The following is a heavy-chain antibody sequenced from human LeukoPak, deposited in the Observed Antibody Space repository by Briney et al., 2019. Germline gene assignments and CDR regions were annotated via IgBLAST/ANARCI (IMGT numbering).Heavy chain of an antibody. CDR3: ASHGDYEPYYGMDV. CDR1: GYSFTSYW. CDR2: IDPSDSYT. D-gene: IGHD4-17*01. V-gene: IGHV5-10-1*01. J-gene: IGHJ6*04. Sequence: GESLRISCKGSGYSFTSYWISWVRQMPGKGLEWMGRIDPSDSYTDYSPSFQGHVTISAGKSISTAYLQWSSLKASDTAMYYCASHGDYEPYYGMDVWGKGTTVTVSS.